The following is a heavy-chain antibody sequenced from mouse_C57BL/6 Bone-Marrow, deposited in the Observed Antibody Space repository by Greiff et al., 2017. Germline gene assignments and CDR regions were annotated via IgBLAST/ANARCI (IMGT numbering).Heavy chain of an antibody. Sequence: QVQLQQPGAELVMPGASVKLSCKASGYTFTSYWMHWVKQRPGQGLEWIGEIDPSDSYTNYNQKFKGKATLTVDKSSSTAYMQLSSLTSEDSAVYYCAREDYYDSSYMDYWGQGTTLTVSS. V-gene: IGHV1-69*01. CDR3: AREDYYDSSYMDY. J-gene: IGHJ2*01. CDR1: GYTFTSYW. D-gene: IGHD1-1*01. CDR2: IDPSDSYT.